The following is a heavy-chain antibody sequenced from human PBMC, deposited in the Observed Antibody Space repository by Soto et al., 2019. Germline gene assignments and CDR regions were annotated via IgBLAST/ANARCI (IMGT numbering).Heavy chain of an antibody. CDR3: TRDLNGDPYS. D-gene: IGHD4-17*01. CDR2: ISAYNGNT. V-gene: IGHV1-18*01. J-gene: IGHJ4*02. Sequence: QVQLVQSGAEVKKPGASVKVSCKASGYTFTSYGISWVRQAPGQGLEWMGWISAYNGNTNYAQKLKGRVTMTTDTSTSTAYMELRRLTSDEPAVYYCTRDLNGDPYSCGQGTLVPVSS. CDR1: GYTFTSYG.